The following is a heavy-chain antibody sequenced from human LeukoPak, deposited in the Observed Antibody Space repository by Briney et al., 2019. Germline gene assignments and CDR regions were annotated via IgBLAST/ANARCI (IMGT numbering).Heavy chain of an antibody. V-gene: IGHV1-69*04. CDR3: AKGGITMIVVVPPDYYYGMDV. CDR1: GGTFSSYA. Sequence: ASVKVSCKASGGTFSSYAISWVRQAPGQGLEWMGRIIPILGIANYAQKFQGRVTITADKSTSTAYMELSSLRSEDTAVYYCAKGGITMIVVVPPDYYYGMDVWGQGTTVTVSS. CDR2: IIPILGIA. J-gene: IGHJ6*02. D-gene: IGHD3-22*01.